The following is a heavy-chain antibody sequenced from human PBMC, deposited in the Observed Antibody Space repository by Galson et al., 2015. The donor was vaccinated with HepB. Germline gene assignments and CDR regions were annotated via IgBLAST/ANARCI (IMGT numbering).Heavy chain of an antibody. CDR1: GFTFSSYE. CDR2: ISSSGSTI. V-gene: IGHV3-48*03. CDR3: AREKVSRIAAAGIYYYYGMDV. J-gene: IGHJ6*02. D-gene: IGHD6-13*01. Sequence: SLRLSCAASGFTFSSYEMNWVRQAPGKGLEWVSYISSSGSTIYYADSVKGRFTISRDNAKNSLYLQMNSLRAEDTAVYYCAREKVSRIAAAGIYYYYGMDVWGQGTTVTVSS.